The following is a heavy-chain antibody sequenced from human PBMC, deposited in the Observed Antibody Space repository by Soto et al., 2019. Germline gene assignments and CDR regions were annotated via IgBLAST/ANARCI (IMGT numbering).Heavy chain of an antibody. D-gene: IGHD2-21*02. CDR3: TRAPFVVETAPTKFDY. CDR2: IRSKAYYGTT. Sequence: GGSLRLSCSASGFTFGGYAMSWVRLAPGKGLELVGFIRSKAYYGTTEYAASVRGRFTISRDDSRSIAYLQMNSLKSEDTAVYFCTRAPFVVETAPTKFDYWCQGT. V-gene: IGHV3-49*04. CDR1: GFTFGGYA. J-gene: IGHJ4*02.